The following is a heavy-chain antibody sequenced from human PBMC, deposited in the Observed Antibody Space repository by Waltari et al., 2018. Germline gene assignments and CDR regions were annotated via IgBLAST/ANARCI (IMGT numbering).Heavy chain of an antibody. V-gene: IGHV1-2*02. CDR1: AYPFTDHS. J-gene: IGHJ5*02. CDR3: ATGALPGVTGTTISFDP. CDR2: VNPNSSAT. Sequence: QLQLVQSGAEVKKPGASVKVSCMASAYPFTDHSPPRVRQDPGHGLEGMGWVNPNSSATNYAQKFQGRVTMTRDTSINTAYMELSSLTYDDTAVYYCATGALPGVTGTTISFDPWGQGTPVTVSS. D-gene: IGHD1-7*01.